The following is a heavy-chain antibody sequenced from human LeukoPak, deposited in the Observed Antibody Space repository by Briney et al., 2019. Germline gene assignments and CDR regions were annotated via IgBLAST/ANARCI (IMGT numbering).Heavy chain of an antibody. Sequence: GGSLRLSCAASGFTFSNAWMSWVRQAPGKGLEWVANIKEDGSEENYVDSVKGRFTISRDNAKNSLYLQMNSLRVEDTAVYYCARSGSEIDYWGQGALVTVSS. D-gene: IGHD1-26*01. J-gene: IGHJ4*02. CDR3: ARSGSEIDY. CDR1: GFTFSNAW. V-gene: IGHV3-7*01. CDR2: IKEDGSEE.